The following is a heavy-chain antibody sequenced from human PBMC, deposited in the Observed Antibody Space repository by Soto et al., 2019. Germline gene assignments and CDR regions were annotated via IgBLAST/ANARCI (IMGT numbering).Heavy chain of an antibody. V-gene: IGHV3-74*01. CDR2: INSDGSST. CDR1: GFTFSSYW. J-gene: IGHJ6*03. Sequence: GSLRLSCAASGFTFSSYWMHWVRQAPGKGLVWVSRINSDGSSTSYADSVKGRFTISRDNAKNTLYLQMNSLRAEDTAVYYCSCYGTTGTTGVDYYYMDVWGKGTTVTVSS. CDR3: SCYGTTGTTGVDYYYMDV. D-gene: IGHD1-1*01.